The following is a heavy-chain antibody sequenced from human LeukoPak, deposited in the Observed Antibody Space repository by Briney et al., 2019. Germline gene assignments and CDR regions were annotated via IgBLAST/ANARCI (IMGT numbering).Heavy chain of an antibody. CDR2: IYPGDSDT. D-gene: IGHD5-18*01. V-gene: IGHV5-51*01. CDR3: ARKLTPRIQLWSKYYYYGMDV. CDR1: GYSFTSYW. Sequence: GESLKISCKGSGYSFTSYWIGWVRQMPGKGLEWMGIIYPGDSDTRYSPSFQGQVTISADKSISTAYLQWSSLKASDTAMYYCARKLTPRIQLWSKYYYYGMDVWGQGTTVTVSS. J-gene: IGHJ6*02.